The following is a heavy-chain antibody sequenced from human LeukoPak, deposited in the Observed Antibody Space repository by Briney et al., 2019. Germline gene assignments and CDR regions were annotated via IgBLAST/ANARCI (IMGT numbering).Heavy chain of an antibody. CDR2: INWNGGST. CDR3: VRGPTRHYYDSSGYYYSEYFQH. Sequence: GGSLRLSCAASGFTLDDYGMSWVRQAPGKGLEWVSGINWNGGSTGYADSVKGRFTISRDNAKNSLYLQMNSLRAEDTALYYCVRGPTRHYYDSSGYYYSEYFQHWGQGNLVTVSS. D-gene: IGHD3-22*01. V-gene: IGHV3-20*04. J-gene: IGHJ1*01. CDR1: GFTLDDYG.